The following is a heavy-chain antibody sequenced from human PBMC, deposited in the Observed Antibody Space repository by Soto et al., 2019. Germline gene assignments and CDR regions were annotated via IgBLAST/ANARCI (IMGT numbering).Heavy chain of an antibody. V-gene: IGHV4-30-2*01. CDR1: GGSISSGGYS. CDR2: ICHSGST. D-gene: IGHD5-12*01. Sequence: QLQLQQSGSGLVKPSQTLSLTCAVSGGSISSGGYSWSWIRQPPGKGLEWTGCICHSGSTYYNPSLKRRVTIPVDRSTNQASSMLSSVTAPDMAVYYWAAGGGLPRYYRGEATLVTVSS. CDR3: AAGGGLPRYY. J-gene: IGHJ4*02.